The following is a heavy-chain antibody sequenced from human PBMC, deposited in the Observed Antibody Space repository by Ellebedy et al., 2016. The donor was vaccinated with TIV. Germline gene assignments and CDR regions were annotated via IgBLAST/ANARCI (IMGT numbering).Heavy chain of an antibody. CDR3: ARESRSYDSLTGYYTFEAGGFDI. D-gene: IGHD3-9*01. J-gene: IGHJ3*02. Sequence: SETLSLTCTVSGGSISSYYWSWIRQPPGKGLEWIGYIYYSGSTNYNPSLKSRVTISVDTSKNQFSLKLSSVTAADTAVYYCARESRSYDSLTGYYTFEAGGFDIWGQGTMVTVSS. V-gene: IGHV4-59*01. CDR1: GGSISSYY. CDR2: IYYSGST.